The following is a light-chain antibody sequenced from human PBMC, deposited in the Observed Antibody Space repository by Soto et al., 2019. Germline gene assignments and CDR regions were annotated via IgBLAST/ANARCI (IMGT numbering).Light chain of an antibody. V-gene: IGKV1-6*01. Sequence: AIQMTQSPSSLSASVGDRVTITCRASQGIRNDLGWYQQTPGKAPKLLIYAASILQTGVPSRFSGSGSGTDFTLTISSLQPEDFATYYCLQDYGDSWTFGQGTKVEIE. CDR1: QGIRND. CDR3: LQDYGDSWT. J-gene: IGKJ1*01. CDR2: AAS.